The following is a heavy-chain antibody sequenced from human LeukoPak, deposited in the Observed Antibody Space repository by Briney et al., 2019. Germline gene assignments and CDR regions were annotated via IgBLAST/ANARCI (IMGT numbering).Heavy chain of an antibody. CDR2: INEDGSEK. V-gene: IGHV3-7*04. D-gene: IGHD7-27*01. Sequence: GGPLTLSCAASGFTFCSYWMSWVRQAPGKGLEWVANINEDGSEKYHVDSVKGRFTISTDNAKNSLYLQMDSLTAADTAVYYCARASDVGTIDYWGQGTLVTVSS. J-gene: IGHJ4*02. CDR3: ARASDVGTIDY. CDR1: GFTFCSYW.